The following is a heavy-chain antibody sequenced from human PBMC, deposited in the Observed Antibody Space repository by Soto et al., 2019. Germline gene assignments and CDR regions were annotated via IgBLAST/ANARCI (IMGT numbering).Heavy chain of an antibody. CDR2: INHSGST. CDR1: GGSFSGYY. D-gene: IGHD2-2*01. CDR3: ARGGEYFYMDV. Sequence: QVQLQQWGAGLLKPSETLSLTCAVYGGSFSGYYWSWVRQPPGKGLEWIGEINHSGSTNYNPSLKSRVTISIDTSKSQFSLKLNSVAAADTSVYFCARGGEYFYMDVWGKGPTVSVSS. V-gene: IGHV4-34*01. J-gene: IGHJ6*03.